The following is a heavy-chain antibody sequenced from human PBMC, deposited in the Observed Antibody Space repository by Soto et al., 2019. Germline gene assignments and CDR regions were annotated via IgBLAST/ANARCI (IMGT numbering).Heavy chain of an antibody. D-gene: IGHD6-6*01. CDR2: ISYDGSNK. Sequence: QVQLVECGGGVVQPGRSLRLSCAASGFTFSSYAMHWVRQAPGKGLEWVAVISYDGSNKYYADSVKGRFTISRDNSKNTLYVQMNSLRAEDTAVYYCAAARDLYYFDYWGQGTLVTVSS. CDR3: AAARDLYYFDY. CDR1: GFTFSSYA. J-gene: IGHJ4*02. V-gene: IGHV3-30-3*01.